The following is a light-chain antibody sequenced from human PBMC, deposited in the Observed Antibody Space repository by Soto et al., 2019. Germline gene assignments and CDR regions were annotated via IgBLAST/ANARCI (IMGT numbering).Light chain of an antibody. CDR3: QQRSDWPLL. J-gene: IGKJ4*01. CDR2: DAS. V-gene: IGKV3-11*01. CDR1: QSVSSD. Sequence: EIVLTQSPATLSLSPGERATLSCRASQSVSSDLTWYQHIPGQAHRLLIYDASTRSNGIPARFSGSGSGTDFTLTISNLEPEDFAVYYCQQRSDWPLLFGGGTKVDIK.